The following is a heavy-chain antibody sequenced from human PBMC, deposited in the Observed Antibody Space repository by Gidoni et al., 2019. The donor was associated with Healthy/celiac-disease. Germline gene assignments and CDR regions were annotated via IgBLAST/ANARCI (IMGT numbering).Heavy chain of an antibody. V-gene: IGHV3-11*01. J-gene: IGHJ6*02. D-gene: IGHD3-22*01. CDR2: ISSSGSTI. CDR3: ARDPADYYDSSGYYYYGMDV. CDR1: GFTFRDYY. Sequence: QVQLVESGGGLVKPGGSLRLSCAASGFTFRDYYMSWIRQAPGKGLGWVSYISSSGSTIYYADSVKGRFTISRDNAKNSLYLQMNSLRAEDTAVYYCARDPADYYDSSGYYYYGMDVWGQGTTVTVSS.